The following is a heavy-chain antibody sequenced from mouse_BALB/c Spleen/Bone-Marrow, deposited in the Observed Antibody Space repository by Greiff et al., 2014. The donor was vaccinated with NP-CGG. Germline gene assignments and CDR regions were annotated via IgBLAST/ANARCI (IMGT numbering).Heavy chain of an antibody. CDR1: GYTFTSYW. D-gene: IGHD2-4*01. J-gene: IGHJ3*01. V-gene: IGHV1-69*02. CDR2: IYPSDSYT. CDR3: TRTGGYDYDWFAY. Sequence: VQLQQSGAELVRPGASVKLSCKASGYTFTSYWINWVKQRPGQGLEWIGNIYPSDSYTNYNQKFKDKATLTVDKSSSTAYMQLSSPASEDSAVYYCTRTGGYDYDWFAYWGQGTLVTVSA.